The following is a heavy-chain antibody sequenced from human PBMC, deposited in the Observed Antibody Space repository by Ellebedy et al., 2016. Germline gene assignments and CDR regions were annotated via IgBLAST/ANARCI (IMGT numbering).Heavy chain of an antibody. V-gene: IGHV3-23*01. CDR3: AKHKEYYDILTGYYKGYFDY. D-gene: IGHD3-9*01. J-gene: IGHJ4*02. Sequence: GGSLRLSCATSGFTFSSYAMSWVRQAPGKGLEWVSAISGSGDGTYYADSVKGRFTISRDNSKNTLYLQMNSLRAEDTAVYYCAKHKEYYDILTGYYKGYFDYWGQGTLVTVSS. CDR1: GFTFSSYA. CDR2: ISGSGDGT.